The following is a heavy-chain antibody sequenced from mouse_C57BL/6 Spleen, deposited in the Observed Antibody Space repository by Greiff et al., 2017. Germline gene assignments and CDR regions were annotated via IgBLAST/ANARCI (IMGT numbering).Heavy chain of an antibody. CDR2: ISGGGGNT. CDR1: GFTFSSYT. J-gene: IGHJ2*01. D-gene: IGHD2-3*01. CDR3: ARMVYDGYLDY. V-gene: IGHV5-9*01. Sequence: EVKVVESGGGLVKPGGSLKLSCAASGFTFSSYTMSWVRQTPEKRLEWVATISGGGGNTYYPDSVKGRFTISRDNAKNTLYLQMSSLRSEDTALYYCARMVYDGYLDYWGQGTTLTVSS.